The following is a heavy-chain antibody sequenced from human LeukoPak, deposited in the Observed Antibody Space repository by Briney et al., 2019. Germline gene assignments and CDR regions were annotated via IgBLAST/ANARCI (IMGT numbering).Heavy chain of an antibody. CDR1: GFTFSSYW. CDR2: IKQDGSEK. J-gene: IGHJ4*02. Sequence: GGSLRLSCAASGFTFSSYWMSWVRQAPGKGLEWVASIKQDGSEKYYVDSVKGRFTISRDNAKNSLYLQMNSLRAEDTAVHYYARVGGRYSPIGYWGQGTLVTVSS. D-gene: IGHD5-18*01. CDR3: ARVGGRYSPIGY. V-gene: IGHV3-7*01.